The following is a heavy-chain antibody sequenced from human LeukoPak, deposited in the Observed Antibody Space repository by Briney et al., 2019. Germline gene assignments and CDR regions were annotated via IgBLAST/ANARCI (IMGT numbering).Heavy chain of an antibody. CDR3: ARGRGSIVVPSLDDY. CDR2: IAYDGNTK. CDR1: GFTFTSYG. Sequence: RSSLRLSCVASGFTFTSYGIHWVRQAPDKGLEWVAVIAYDGNTKYHADSVKGRFAISRDNSKNTLYLQMNSLRTEDTAVYYCARGRGSIVVPSLDDYWGPGTLVTVSS. D-gene: IGHD1-26*01. V-gene: IGHV3-30*03. J-gene: IGHJ4*02.